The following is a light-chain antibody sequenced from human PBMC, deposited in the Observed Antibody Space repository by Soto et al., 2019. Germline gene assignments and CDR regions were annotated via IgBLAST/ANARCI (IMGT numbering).Light chain of an antibody. V-gene: IGLV2-14*03. CDR2: EVS. J-gene: IGLJ1*01. CDR1: SSDVGAYDY. CDR3: SSYTSSSPRV. Sequence: QSALTQPATVSGAPGQSITISCTGTSSDVGAYDYVSWYQQHPDKAPKLMIYEVSNRPSGVSNRFSGSKSVNTATLTISGLQAEDEADYYCSSYTSSSPRVFGTGTEVTVL.